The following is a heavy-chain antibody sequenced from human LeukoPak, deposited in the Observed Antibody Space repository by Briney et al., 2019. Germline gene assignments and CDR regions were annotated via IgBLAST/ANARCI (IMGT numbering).Heavy chain of an antibody. Sequence: GGSLRLSCAASGFTFSSYTMSWVRQAPGKGLEWVSGISGSGGSTYYADSVKGRFTISRDNSKNTLYLRMNSLRAEDTAVYYCAKHSDDYYDSSGYYHFDYWGQGTLVTVSS. CDR3: AKHSDDYYDSSGYYHFDY. CDR1: GFTFSSYT. V-gene: IGHV3-23*01. D-gene: IGHD3-22*01. J-gene: IGHJ4*02. CDR2: ISGSGGST.